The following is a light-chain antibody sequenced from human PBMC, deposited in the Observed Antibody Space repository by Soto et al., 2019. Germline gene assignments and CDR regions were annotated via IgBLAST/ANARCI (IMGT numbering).Light chain of an antibody. Sequence: QSVLTQPASVSGSPGQSITISCTGTSSDVGGYYYVSWYQHHPGKAPKLMIYQVSNRPSGVSNSFSGSKSGNTASLTISGLQAEDEADYYCSSYTSSNTFYVFGTGTKVTVL. CDR2: QVS. J-gene: IGLJ1*01. CDR1: SSDVGGYYY. V-gene: IGLV2-14*01. CDR3: SSYTSSNTFYV.